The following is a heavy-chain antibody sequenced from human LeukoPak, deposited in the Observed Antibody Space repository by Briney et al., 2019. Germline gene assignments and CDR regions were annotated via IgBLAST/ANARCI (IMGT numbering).Heavy chain of an antibody. CDR2: ISGYNGNT. D-gene: IGHD1-26*01. CDR1: GYTFTSYG. J-gene: IGHJ5*02. V-gene: IGHV1-18*01. Sequence: ASVKVSCKASGYTFTSYGISWVRQAPGQGLEWMGWISGYNGNTNYAQKFQGRVTMTTDTSTSTVYMELRSLRSDDTAVCYCARDYSMGANLYNWFDPWGQGTLLTVSS. CDR3: ARDYSMGANLYNWFDP.